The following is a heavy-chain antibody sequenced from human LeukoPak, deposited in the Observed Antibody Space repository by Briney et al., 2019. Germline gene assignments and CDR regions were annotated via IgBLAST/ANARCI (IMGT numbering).Heavy chain of an antibody. Sequence: SETLSLTGAVSGGSFSAFFWRWIRQPPGKGLEWIGDVGHSGSADYNPSLKSRVTVSADTSKNQFPLKLSSVTAAATAVYYCARDWRIAVAGHNYFDPWGLGTLVTVSS. V-gene: IGHV4-34*01. CDR3: ARDWRIAVAGHNYFDP. CDR1: GGSFSAFF. D-gene: IGHD6-19*01. CDR2: VGHSGSA. J-gene: IGHJ5*02.